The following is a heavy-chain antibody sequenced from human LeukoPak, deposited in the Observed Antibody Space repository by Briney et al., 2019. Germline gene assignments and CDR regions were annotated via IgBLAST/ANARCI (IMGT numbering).Heavy chain of an antibody. CDR3: ARDGRYDSSRLRNAFDI. V-gene: IGHV1-3*01. J-gene: IGHJ3*02. D-gene: IGHD3-22*01. CDR2: INAGNGNT. Sequence: ASVKVSCKASGYTFTSYAMHWVRPAPGQRLEWMGWINAGNGNTKYSQKFQGRVTITRDTSASTAYMELSSLRSEDTAVYYCARDGRYDSSRLRNAFDIWGQGTMVTVSS. CDR1: GYTFTSYA.